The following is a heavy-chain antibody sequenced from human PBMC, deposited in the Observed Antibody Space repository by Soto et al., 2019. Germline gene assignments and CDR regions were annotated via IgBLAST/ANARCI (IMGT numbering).Heavy chain of an antibody. V-gene: IGHV4-39*01. D-gene: IGHD2-15*01. CDR1: GDSIRSSGFY. Sequence: QVRLQESGPGLVKPSETLTLTCAVSGDSIRSSGFYWGWIRQTPGKGLEWIGSVYYSGSTYKNPALKRRVIMSVDTSKNHFSLRLSSVTAADTALYYCARPAMVAPPDSFQIWSQGTMVTVSS. CDR2: VYYSGST. J-gene: IGHJ3*02. CDR3: ARPAMVAPPDSFQI.